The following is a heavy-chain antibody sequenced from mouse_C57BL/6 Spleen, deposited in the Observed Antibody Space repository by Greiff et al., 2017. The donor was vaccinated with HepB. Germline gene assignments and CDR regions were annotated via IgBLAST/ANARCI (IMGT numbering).Heavy chain of an antibody. J-gene: IGHJ1*03. CDR1: GYTFTDYY. D-gene: IGHD2-3*01. V-gene: IGHV1-84*01. CDR2: IYPGSGNT. Sequence: VVESGPELVKPGASVKISCKASGYTFTDYYINWVKQRPGQGLEWIGWIYPGSGNTKYNEKFKGKATLTVDTSSSTAYMQLSSLTSEDSAVYFCARDYDGYYGYFDVWGTGTTVTVSS. CDR3: ARDYDGYYGYFDV.